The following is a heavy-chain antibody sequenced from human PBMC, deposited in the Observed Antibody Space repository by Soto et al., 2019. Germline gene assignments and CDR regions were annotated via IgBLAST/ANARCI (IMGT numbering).Heavy chain of an antibody. Sequence: VVSLRISCAASGFTCGGPANRWVGRGVGKGWGWWGMLCHCVIKKFYAGXVQGRFTISRDNSKNTVYLQMNTLSAEDTAVYYCARALFPDVDIYAMDVWGQGTTVTVSS. V-gene: IGHV3-33*01. D-gene: IGHD5-12*01. CDR3: ARALFPDVDIYAMDV. CDR1: GFTCGGPA. CDR2: LCHCVIKK. J-gene: IGHJ6*02.